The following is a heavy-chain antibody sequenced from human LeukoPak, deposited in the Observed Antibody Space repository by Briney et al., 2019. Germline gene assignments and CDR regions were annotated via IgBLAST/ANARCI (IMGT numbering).Heavy chain of an antibody. CDR1: GFTFSSYE. CDR3: ARAQPSYYYDSSEDY. J-gene: IGHJ4*02. CDR2: ISSSSSYI. V-gene: IGHV3-21*05. D-gene: IGHD3-22*01. Sequence: PGGSLRLSCAASGFTFSSYEMNWVRQAPGKGLEWVSYISSSSSYIYYADSVKGRFTISRDNAKNSLYLQMNSLRAEDTAVYYCARAQPSYYYDSSEDYWGQGTLVTVSS.